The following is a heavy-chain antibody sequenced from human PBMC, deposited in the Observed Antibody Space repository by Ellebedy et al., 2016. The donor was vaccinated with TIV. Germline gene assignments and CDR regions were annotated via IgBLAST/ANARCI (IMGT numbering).Heavy chain of an antibody. CDR3: ARDKVVAALYYYYYGMDV. CDR2: IKQGGSEK. Sequence: GGSLRLSXAASGFTFSSYWMSWVRQAPGKGLEWVANIKQGGSEKYYVDSVKGRFTISRDNAKNSLYLQMNSLRAEDTAVYYCARDKVVAALYYYYYGMDVWGQGTTVTVSS. V-gene: IGHV3-7*03. CDR1: GFTFSSYW. D-gene: IGHD2-15*01. J-gene: IGHJ6*02.